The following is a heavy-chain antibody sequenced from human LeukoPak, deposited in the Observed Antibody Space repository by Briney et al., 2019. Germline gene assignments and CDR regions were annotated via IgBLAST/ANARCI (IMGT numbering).Heavy chain of an antibody. D-gene: IGHD6-19*01. CDR2: IIPIFGTA. Sequence: SVKVSCKASGGTFSSYAISWVRQAPGQGLEWMGGIIPIFGTANYAQKLQGRVTITADESTSTAYMELSSLRSEDTAVYYCASEAVAGTRTLYYWGQGTLVTVSS. CDR1: GGTFSSYA. V-gene: IGHV1-69*01. J-gene: IGHJ4*02. CDR3: ASEAVAGTRTLYY.